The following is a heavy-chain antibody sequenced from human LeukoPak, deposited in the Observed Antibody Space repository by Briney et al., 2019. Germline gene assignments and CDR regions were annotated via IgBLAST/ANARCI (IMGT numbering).Heavy chain of an antibody. V-gene: IGHV3-15*01. CDR2: IKTKADGETR. CDR3: TTRIITTSDY. CDR1: GFSSSNAW. Sequence: GGSLRLSCAASGFSSSNAWMNWVRQSPGKGLEWLGRIKTKADGETREYSAPVKGRFTISRDDSKNTLFLQMNSLKADDTAVYYCTTRIITTSDYWGQGVLVTVSS. D-gene: IGHD3-3*01. J-gene: IGHJ4*02.